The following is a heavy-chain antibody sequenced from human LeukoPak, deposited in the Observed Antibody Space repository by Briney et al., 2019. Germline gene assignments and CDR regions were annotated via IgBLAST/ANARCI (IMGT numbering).Heavy chain of an antibody. J-gene: IGHJ4*02. CDR2: INHSGST. D-gene: IGHD2-2*01. CDR1: GGSFSGYY. V-gene: IGHV4-34*01. CDR3: ARRPHQLPTNWRFSYYFDY. Sequence: SETLSLTCAVYGGSFSGYYWSWIRQPPGKGLEWIGEINHSGSTNYNPSLKSRVTISVDTSKNQFSLKLSSVTAADTAVYYCARRPHQLPTNWRFSYYFDYWGQGTLVTVSS.